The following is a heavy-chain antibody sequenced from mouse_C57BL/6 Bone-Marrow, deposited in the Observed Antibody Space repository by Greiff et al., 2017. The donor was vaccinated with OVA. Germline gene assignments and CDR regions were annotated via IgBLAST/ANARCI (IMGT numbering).Heavy chain of an antibody. V-gene: IGHV5-4*03. D-gene: IGHD3-1*01. CDR3: ARGGYGRAY. J-gene: IGHJ3*01. Sequence: EVMLVESGGGLVKPGGSLKLSCAASGFTFSSYAMSWVRQTPEKRLEWVATISDGGSYTYYPDNVKGRFTISRDNAKNNLYLQLSHLKSEDTAMYYCARGGYGRAYWGQGTLVTVSA. CDR1: GFTFSSYA. CDR2: ISDGGSYT.